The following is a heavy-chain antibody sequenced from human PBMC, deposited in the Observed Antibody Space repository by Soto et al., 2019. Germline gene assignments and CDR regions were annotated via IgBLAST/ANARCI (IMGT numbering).Heavy chain of an antibody. CDR3: AKDHQIVNVLRYFVDTPGGAGMDV. CDR1: GFTFSSYW. CDR2: INSDGSST. D-gene: IGHD3-9*01. Sequence: GGSLRLSCAASGFTFSSYWMHWVRQAPGKGLVWVSRINSDGSSTSYADSVKGRFTISRDNSKNTLYLQMNGLRAEDTAVYYCAKDHQIVNVLRYFVDTPGGAGMDVWGQGTTVTVSS. J-gene: IGHJ6*02. V-gene: IGHV3-74*01.